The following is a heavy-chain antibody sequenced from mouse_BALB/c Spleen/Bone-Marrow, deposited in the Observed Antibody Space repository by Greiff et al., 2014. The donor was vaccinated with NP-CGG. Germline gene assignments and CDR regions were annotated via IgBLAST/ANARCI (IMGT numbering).Heavy chain of an antibody. CDR3: AKQYGNYDWYFDV. D-gene: IGHD2-1*01. CDR2: IWGGGST. V-gene: IGHV2-6-5*01. CDR1: GFSLNDYG. J-gene: IGHJ1*01. Sequence: QVQLQQSGPGLVAPSQSLSITCTVSGFSLNDYGVSWIRQPPGKGLEWLGVIWGGGSTHYNSALKSRLSISKDNSKSQVFLKMNSLQTDDTAMYYCAKQYGNYDWYFDVWGAGTTVTVSS.